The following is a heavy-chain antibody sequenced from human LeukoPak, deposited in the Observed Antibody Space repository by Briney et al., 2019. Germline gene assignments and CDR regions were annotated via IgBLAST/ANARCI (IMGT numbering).Heavy chain of an antibody. J-gene: IGHJ4*02. CDR2: IYYSGST. Sequence: SETLSLTCTVSGGSISSSSYYWGWIRQPPGKGLEWIGSIYYSGSTYYNPSLKSRVPIPVDTSKNQFSLKLSSVTAADTAVYSCARGHLAWGQGTLVTVSS. CDR3: ARGHLA. V-gene: IGHV4-39*07. CDR1: GGSISSSSYY.